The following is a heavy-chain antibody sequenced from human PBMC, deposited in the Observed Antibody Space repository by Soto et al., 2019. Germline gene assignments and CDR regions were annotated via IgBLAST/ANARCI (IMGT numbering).Heavy chain of an antibody. Sequence: SGRSLRLSCAASGFTFSSYGMHWVRQAPGKGLEWVAVIWYDGSNKYYADSVKGRFTISRDNSKNTLYLQMNSLRAEDTAVYYCARGAVGYCSGGSCYYYFDYWGQGTLVTVSS. CDR1: GFTFSSYG. D-gene: IGHD2-15*01. J-gene: IGHJ4*02. V-gene: IGHV3-33*01. CDR2: IWYDGSNK. CDR3: ARGAVGYCSGGSCYYYFDY.